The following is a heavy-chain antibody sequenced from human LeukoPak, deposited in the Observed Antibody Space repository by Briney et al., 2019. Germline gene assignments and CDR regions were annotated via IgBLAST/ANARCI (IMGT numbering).Heavy chain of an antibody. CDR1: GGSIGTYY. J-gene: IGHJ6*03. CDR2: IYVTGT. V-gene: IGHV4-59*08. CDR3: ARHIGGGIEDMDV. D-gene: IGHD3-16*02. Sequence: SETLSLTCTVSGGSIGTYYWSWIRQSPGKGLEWIGYIYVTGTRYNPYLQSRVTISVDRSRNQFFLKMSSVTAADTAVYYCARHIGGGIEDMDVWGKGTKVIVSS.